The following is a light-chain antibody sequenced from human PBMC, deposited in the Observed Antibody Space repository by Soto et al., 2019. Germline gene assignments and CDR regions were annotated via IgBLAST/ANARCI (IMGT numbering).Light chain of an antibody. Sequence: EIVLTQSPGTLSLSPGETATLSCRASQSVSGTYLAWYQQKPGQAPRLLIYSASSRATGIPDRFSGSGSGTDFTLTISRLEPEDFAVYYCQRYGSSPLVTFGGGTKVEI. CDR1: QSVSGTY. V-gene: IGKV3-20*01. CDR2: SAS. CDR3: QRYGSSPLVT. J-gene: IGKJ4*01.